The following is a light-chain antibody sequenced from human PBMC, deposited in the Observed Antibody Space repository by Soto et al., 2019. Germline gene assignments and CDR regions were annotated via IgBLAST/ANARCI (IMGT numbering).Light chain of an antibody. CDR3: QERSNWPSIT. CDR1: LSINTY. V-gene: IGKV3-11*01. J-gene: IGKJ5*01. CDR2: DAS. Sequence: ENVLTQSPATLSLSPGERATLSCRASLSINTYLAWYQPKPGQAPRLLIYDASSRATGIPARFSGSGSETDFTLTISSLDPEDFAVYYCQERSNWPSITFGQGTRLEIK.